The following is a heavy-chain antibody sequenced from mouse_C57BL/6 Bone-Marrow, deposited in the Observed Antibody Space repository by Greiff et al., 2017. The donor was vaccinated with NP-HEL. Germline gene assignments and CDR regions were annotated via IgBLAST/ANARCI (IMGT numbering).Heavy chain of an antibody. CDR2: IDPSDSET. V-gene: IGHV1-52*01. CDR3: AREGCLRRRRPWFAY. D-gene: IGHD2-2*01. CDR1: GYTFTSYW. Sequence: QVQLQQPGAELVRPGSSVKLSCKASGYTFTSYWMHWVKQRPIQGLEWIGNIDPSDSETHYNQKFKDKATLTVDKSSSTAYMQLSSLTSEDSAVYYCAREGCLRRRRPWFAYWGQGTLVTVSA. J-gene: IGHJ3*01.